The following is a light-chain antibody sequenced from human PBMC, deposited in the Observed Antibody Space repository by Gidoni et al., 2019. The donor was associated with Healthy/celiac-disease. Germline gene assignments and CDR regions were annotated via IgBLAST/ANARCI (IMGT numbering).Light chain of an antibody. CDR2: AAS. J-gene: IGKJ2*01. Sequence: DIQMTKSPSSLSASVGDRVTITCRASQSISSYLNWYQQKPGKAPKLLIYAASSLQSGVPSRFRGSGSGTDFTLTISSLQPEDCATYYCQQSYSTPFFGQGTKLEIK. CDR3: QQSYSTPF. V-gene: IGKV1-39*01. CDR1: QSISSY.